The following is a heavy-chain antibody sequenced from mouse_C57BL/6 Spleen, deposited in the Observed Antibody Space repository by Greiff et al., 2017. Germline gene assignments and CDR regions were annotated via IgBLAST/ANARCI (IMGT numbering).Heavy chain of an antibody. J-gene: IGHJ3*01. CDR2: ISSGGDYI. D-gene: IGHD4-1*01. CDR3: TRVLTGRKFAD. CDR1: GFTFSSYA. V-gene: IGHV5-9-1*02. Sequence: EVKLMESGAGLVKPGGSLKLSCAASGFTFSSYAMSWVRQTPEKRLEWVAYISSGGDYIYYADTVKGRFTISRDNARNTLYLQMSSLTSEDTAMYYCTRVLTGRKFADWGKGTLVTVSA.